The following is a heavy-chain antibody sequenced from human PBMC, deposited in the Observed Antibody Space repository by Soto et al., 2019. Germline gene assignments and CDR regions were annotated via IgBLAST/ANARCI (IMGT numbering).Heavy chain of an antibody. CDR2: ISYDGTNQ. CDR1: GFTLRCYG. D-gene: IGHD2-2*01. CDR3: TKPDSSSASCLEPFYYFGMDV. Sequence: QVQLVESGGGVVQPGRSLRLSCAASGFTLRCYGMHWVRQAPGKGLEWVAVISYDGTNQHYGDSVRGRFTISRDISRNTLYLQMNSLRSEDTAVCYCTKPDSSSASCLEPFYYFGMDVWGQGTSVTVSS. J-gene: IGHJ6*02. V-gene: IGHV3-30*18.